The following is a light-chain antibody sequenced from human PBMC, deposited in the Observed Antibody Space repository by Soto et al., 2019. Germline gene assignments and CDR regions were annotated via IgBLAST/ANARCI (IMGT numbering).Light chain of an antibody. CDR1: KRVSSY. J-gene: IGKJ1*01. V-gene: IGKV3D-15*01. CDR3: HQYNNWPPWT. CDR2: DVA. Sequence: IVMTHSPARLSVSPGERAALSCGARKRVSSYLAWYQQKPGQAPRLLIYDVANRATGIPARFSGSGSGTEYTLTISSLQSEDFSVYYCHQYNNWPPWTFGQGTKVDIK.